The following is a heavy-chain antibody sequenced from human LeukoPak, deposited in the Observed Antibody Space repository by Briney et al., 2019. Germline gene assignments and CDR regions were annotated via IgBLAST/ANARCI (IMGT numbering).Heavy chain of an antibody. D-gene: IGHD2-15*01. V-gene: IGHV5-51*01. CDR2: IYPGDSDT. CDR3: ASPAKRDCSGGSCYPGGAFDI. CDR1: GYSFTSYW. Sequence: GESLKISCRGSGYSFTSYWIGWVRQMPGKGLEWMGIIYPGDSDTRYNPSFQGQVTISADKSISPAYLQWSSLKASDTSMYYCASPAKRDCSGGSCYPGGAFDIWGQGTMVTVSS. J-gene: IGHJ3*02.